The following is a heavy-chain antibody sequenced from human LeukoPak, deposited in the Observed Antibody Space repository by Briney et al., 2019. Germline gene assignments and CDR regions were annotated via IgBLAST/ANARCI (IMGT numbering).Heavy chain of an antibody. Sequence: PSETLSLTCAVSGGSISSSNWWSWVRQPPGKGLEWIGEIYHSGSTNYNPSLKSRVTISVDRSKNQFSLNLNSVTAADTALYYCARGDGSGSGRWFDPWGQGTLITVSS. J-gene: IGHJ5*02. CDR1: GGSISSSNW. CDR2: IYHSGST. D-gene: IGHD3-10*01. V-gene: IGHV4-4*02. CDR3: ARGDGSGSGRWFDP.